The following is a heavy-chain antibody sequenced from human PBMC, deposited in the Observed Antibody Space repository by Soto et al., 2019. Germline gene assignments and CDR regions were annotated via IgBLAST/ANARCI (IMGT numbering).Heavy chain of an antibody. J-gene: IGHJ4*02. CDR1: GFTFNSHA. Sequence: EVQLLESGGGLVQPGGSLRLSCTASGFTFNSHAMTWVRQAPGKGLEWVSGLSDSGSSTYYADSVKGRFTISRDNFXNTGYLQMNTLRVEDTAVYYCAKVSSSWYSGFFDLWGQGTLVTVSS. D-gene: IGHD6-13*01. CDR2: LSDSGSST. CDR3: AKVSSSWYSGFFDL. V-gene: IGHV3-23*01.